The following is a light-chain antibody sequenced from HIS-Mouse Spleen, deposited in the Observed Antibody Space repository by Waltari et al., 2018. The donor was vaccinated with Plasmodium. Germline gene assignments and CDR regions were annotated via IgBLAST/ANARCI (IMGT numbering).Light chain of an antibody. CDR1: QSLVHSDGNTY. CDR2: KVS. CDR3: MQGTHWPPLLT. V-gene: IGKV2-30*02. J-gene: IGKJ4*01. Sequence: DVVMNQSPLSLPVTLGQPASISCRSSQSLVHSDGNTYLNWFQQRPGQSPRRLIYKVSNRDSGVPDRFSCSGSGTDFTLKISRVEAEDVGVYYCMQGTHWPPLLTFGGVTKVEIK.